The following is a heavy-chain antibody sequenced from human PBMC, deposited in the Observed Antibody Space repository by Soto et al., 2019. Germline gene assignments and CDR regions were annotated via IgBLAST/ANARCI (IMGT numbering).Heavy chain of an antibody. J-gene: IGHJ5*02. D-gene: IGHD3-22*01. CDR3: AKDREVVIYNWFDP. CDR1: GFTFSSYA. V-gene: IGHV3-23*01. CDR2: ISGSGGST. Sequence: PGGSLRLSCAASGFTFSSYAMSWVRQAPGKGLEWVSAISGSGGSTYYADSVKGRFTISRGNSKNTPYLQMNSLRAEDTAVYYCAKDREVVIYNWFDPWGQGTLVTVSS.